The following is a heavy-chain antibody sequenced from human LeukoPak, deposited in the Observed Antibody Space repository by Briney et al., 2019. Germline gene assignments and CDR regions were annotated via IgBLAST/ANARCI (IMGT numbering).Heavy chain of an antibody. J-gene: IGHJ4*02. Sequence: QPGGSLRLSCAASGFTFSSYGMHWVRQAPGKGLEWVAFIRYDGSNKYYADSVKGRFTISRDNSKNTLYLQMNSLRAEDTAVYYCARDVSGSGSGYYSDYWGQGTLVTVSS. D-gene: IGHD3-22*01. CDR2: IRYDGSNK. CDR1: GFTFSSYG. CDR3: ARDVSGSGSGYYSDY. V-gene: IGHV3-30*02.